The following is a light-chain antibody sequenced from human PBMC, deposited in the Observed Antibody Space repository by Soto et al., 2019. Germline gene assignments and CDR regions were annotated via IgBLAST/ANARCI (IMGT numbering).Light chain of an antibody. V-gene: IGLV4-69*01. J-gene: IGLJ2*01. CDR3: QTWGTVV. Sequence: QPVLTQSPSASASLGASGKLTCTLSSGHSNYAIAWHQQQPEKGPRYLMKFNSDGSHSKGDGIPDRFSGSSSGAERYLTISSLQSEDEADYYCQTWGTVVFGGGTKLTVL. CDR2: FNSDGSH. CDR1: SGHSNYA.